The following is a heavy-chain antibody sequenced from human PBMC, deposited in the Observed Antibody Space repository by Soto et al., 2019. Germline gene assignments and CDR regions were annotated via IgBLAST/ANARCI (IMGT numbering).Heavy chain of an antibody. CDR3: ARVVVVAATRLSWFDP. CDR2: IYYSGST. D-gene: IGHD2-15*01. Sequence: KPSETLSLTCTVSGGSISSGGYYWSWIRQHPGKGLEWIGYIYYSGSTYYNPSLKSRVTISVDTSKNQFSLKLSSETAADTAVYYCARVVVVAATRLSWFDPWGQGTLVTVSS. J-gene: IGHJ5*02. CDR1: GGSISSGGYY. V-gene: IGHV4-31*03.